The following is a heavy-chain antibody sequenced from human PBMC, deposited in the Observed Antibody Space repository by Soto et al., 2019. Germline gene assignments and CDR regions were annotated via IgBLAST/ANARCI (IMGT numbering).Heavy chain of an antibody. CDR1: GGSFSGYY. CDR3: ARVSSNRHCISTSCYPNWFDP. CDR2: INHSGST. D-gene: IGHD2-2*01. Sequence: SETLSLTCAVYGGSFSGYYWSWIRQPPGTGLEWIGEINHSGSTNYNPSLKSRVTISVVTSKNQFFLKLSSVTAADMAVYYFARVSSNRHCISTSCYPNWFDPWGQGTLVTVS. V-gene: IGHV4-34*01. J-gene: IGHJ5*02.